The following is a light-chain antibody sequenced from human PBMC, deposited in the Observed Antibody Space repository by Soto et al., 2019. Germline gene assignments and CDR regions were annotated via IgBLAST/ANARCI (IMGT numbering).Light chain of an antibody. V-gene: IGLV6-57*01. J-gene: IGLJ3*02. CDR2: EDN. CDR3: QSYDNRRGV. CDR1: SGNIDSNY. Sequence: NFMLTQPHSVSESPGKTIIISCTRSSGNIDSNYVQWYQQRPGSSPTTIIYEDNLRPSGVPDRFSGSIDSSSNSASLTISGLKTEDEGDYYCQSYDNRRGVLGGGTKLTVL.